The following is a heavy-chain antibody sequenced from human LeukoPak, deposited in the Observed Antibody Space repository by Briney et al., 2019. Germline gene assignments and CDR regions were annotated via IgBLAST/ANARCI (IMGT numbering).Heavy chain of an antibody. V-gene: IGHV3-23*01. D-gene: IGHD2-15*01. J-gene: IGHJ4*02. CDR1: GFTFSSYA. Sequence: GGSLRLSCAASGFTFSSYAMSWVRQAPGKGLEWVSAISGSGGSTYYADSVKGRFTISRDNSKNTLYLQMNSLRAEDTAVYYCAKYIYGVVVAAAFDYWGQGTLVTVSS. CDR3: AKYIYGVVVAAAFDY. CDR2: ISGSGGST.